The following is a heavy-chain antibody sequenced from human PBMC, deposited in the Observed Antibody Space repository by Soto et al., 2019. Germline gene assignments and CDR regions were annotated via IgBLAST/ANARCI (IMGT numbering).Heavy chain of an antibody. V-gene: IGHV4-59*01. CDR1: GGAISSYY. Sequence: TLSLTCPLSGGAISSYYWSCIRQPPWKGLEWIGYIYYSGSTNYNPSLKSRVTISVDTSKNQFSLKLSSVTAADTAVYYCAAADYYGSGSYSYYYGMDVWGQGTTVTVSS. D-gene: IGHD3-10*01. CDR2: IYYSGST. J-gene: IGHJ6*02. CDR3: AAADYYGSGSYSYYYGMDV.